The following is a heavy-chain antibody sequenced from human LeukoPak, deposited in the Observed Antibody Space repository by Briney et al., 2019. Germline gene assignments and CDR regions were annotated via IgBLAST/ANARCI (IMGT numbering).Heavy chain of an antibody. CDR2: ISRSSSYI. CDR1: GFTFSSYA. J-gene: IGHJ4*02. D-gene: IGHD3-22*01. Sequence: PGGSLRLSCAASGFTFSSYAMSWVRQAPGKGLEWVSSISRSSSYIYYADSVKGRFTISRDNAKNSLYLQMNSLRAEDTAVYYCAREGSSGYYFDYWGQGTLVTVSS. V-gene: IGHV3-21*01. CDR3: AREGSSGYYFDY.